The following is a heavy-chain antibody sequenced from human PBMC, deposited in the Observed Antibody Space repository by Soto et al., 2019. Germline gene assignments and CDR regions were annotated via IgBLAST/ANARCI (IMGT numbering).Heavy chain of an antibody. Sequence: QVQLVQSGAEVKKPGASVKVSCKASGYTFTSYAMHWVRQAPGQRLEWMGWINAGNGNTKYSQKFQGRVTITRDTSAITAYMELSSLRSEDTAVYYCARERYYGSEVYYYYVMDVWGQGTTVTVSS. CDR2: INAGNGNT. D-gene: IGHD3-10*01. CDR1: GYTFTSYA. CDR3: ARERYYGSEVYYYYVMDV. V-gene: IGHV1-3*01. J-gene: IGHJ6*02.